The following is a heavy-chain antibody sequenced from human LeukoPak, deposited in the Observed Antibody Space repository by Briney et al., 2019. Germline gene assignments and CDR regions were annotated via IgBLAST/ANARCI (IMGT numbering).Heavy chain of an antibody. J-gene: IGHJ4*02. CDR3: VKGGNVGAGGY. Sequence: GGSLRLSCAASGITFTFANYWMTWVRQAPGKGLDCVANIKPDGTETYYVDSVEGRFTISRDNARNTLHLQMNSLRAEDTAVYYCVKGGNVGAGGYWGQGALVTVSS. D-gene: IGHD1-26*01. CDR1: GITFTFANYW. CDR2: IKPDGTET. V-gene: IGHV3-7*02.